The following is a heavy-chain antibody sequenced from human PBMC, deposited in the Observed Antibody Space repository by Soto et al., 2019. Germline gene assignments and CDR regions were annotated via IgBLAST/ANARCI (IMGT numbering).Heavy chain of an antibody. CDR3: ASQYSSSWYYFDY. CDR2: INHSGST. V-gene: IGHV4-34*01. D-gene: IGHD6-13*01. Sequence: SETLSLTCAVYGGSFSGYYWSWIRQPPGKGLEWIGEINHSGSTNYNPSLKSRVTISVDTSKNQFSLKLSSVTAADTAVYYCASQYSSSWYYFDYWGQGTLVTVSS. J-gene: IGHJ4*02. CDR1: GGSFSGYY.